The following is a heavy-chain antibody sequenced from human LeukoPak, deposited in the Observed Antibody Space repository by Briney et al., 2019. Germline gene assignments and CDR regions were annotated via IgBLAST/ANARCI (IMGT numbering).Heavy chain of an antibody. V-gene: IGHV3-7*01. CDR3: ARGRGSWYDS. J-gene: IGHJ5*01. Sequence: PGGSLRLSCAASGFTFSSYAMHWVRQAPGKGLEWVANIKQDGSEKYYVDSVKGRFTISRDNAKNSLYLQMNSLRAEDTAVYYCARGRGSWYDSWGQGTLVTVSS. CDR2: IKQDGSEK. CDR1: GFTFSSYA. D-gene: IGHD6-25*01.